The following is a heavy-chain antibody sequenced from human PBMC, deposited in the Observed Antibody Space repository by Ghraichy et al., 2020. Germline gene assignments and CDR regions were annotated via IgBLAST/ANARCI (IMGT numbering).Heavy chain of an antibody. D-gene: IGHD2-15*01. CDR1: GFTFSNYA. CDR2: ISINGGST. V-gene: IGHV3-64D*09. J-gene: IGHJ4*02. Sequence: GGSLRLSCSPSGFTFSNYAMHWVRQAPGKGLEFVSAISINGGSTYYADSVKGRFTISRDNSKNTLHLQMSSLKTEDTAVYYCVKGYYNLDYWGQGTLVTVSP. CDR3: VKGYYNLDY.